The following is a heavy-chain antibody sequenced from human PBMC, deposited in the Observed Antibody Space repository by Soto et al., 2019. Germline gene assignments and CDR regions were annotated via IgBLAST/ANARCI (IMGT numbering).Heavy chain of an antibody. V-gene: IGHV4-31*03. J-gene: IGHJ4*02. CDR1: GGSISSGGYY. Sequence: PSETLSLTCTVSGGSISSGGYYWSWIRQRPGKGLEWIGYIYYSGSTYYNPSLKSRVTISVDTSKNQFSLKLSSVTAADTAVYYCARVQMVRGVMTSWGQGTLVTVSS. CDR2: IYYSGST. D-gene: IGHD3-10*01. CDR3: ARVQMVRGVMTS.